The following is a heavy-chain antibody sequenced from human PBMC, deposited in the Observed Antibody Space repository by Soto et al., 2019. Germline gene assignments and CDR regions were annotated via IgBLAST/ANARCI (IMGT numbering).Heavy chain of an antibody. V-gene: IGHV3-23*01. D-gene: IGHD2-15*01. CDR1: GFTFSSYA. CDR2: ISGSGGST. J-gene: IGHJ5*02. Sequence: EVQLLESGGGLVQPGGSLRLSCAASGFTFSSYAMSWVRQAPGKGLEWVSAISGSGGSTYYADSVKGRFTISRDNSKNTLYLQMISLRAEDTAVYYCGKDRFCGGWFGTWGQGTLVTVSS. CDR3: GKDRFCGGWFGT.